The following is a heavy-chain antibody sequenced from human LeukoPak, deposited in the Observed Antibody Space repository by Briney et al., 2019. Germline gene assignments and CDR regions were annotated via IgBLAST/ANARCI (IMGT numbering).Heavy chain of an antibody. J-gene: IGHJ3*02. V-gene: IGHV4-59*01. Sequence: PSETLSLTCTVSGGSISSYYWSWIRQPPGKGLEWIGYIYYSGSTNYNPSLKSRVTISVDTSKNQFSLKLSSVTAADTAVYYCARGHYDFWSGYYTGDAFDIWGQGTMVTVSS. D-gene: IGHD3-3*01. CDR3: ARGHYDFWSGYYTGDAFDI. CDR1: GGSISSYY. CDR2: IYYSGST.